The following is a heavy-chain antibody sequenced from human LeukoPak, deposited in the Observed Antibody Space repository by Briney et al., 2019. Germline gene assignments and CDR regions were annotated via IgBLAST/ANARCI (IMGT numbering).Heavy chain of an antibody. D-gene: IGHD2-15*01. CDR1: GFTFSSYA. V-gene: IGHV3-23*01. Sequence: PGGSLRLSCAASGFTFSSYAMSWVRQAPGKGLEWVSAISNSGGSTYYADSVKGRFTISRDNSKNTLYLQMNSLRAEDTAVYYCAKYCGASSCYSGFDYWGQGTLVTVSS. CDR3: AKYCGASSCYSGFDY. CDR2: ISNSGGST. J-gene: IGHJ4*02.